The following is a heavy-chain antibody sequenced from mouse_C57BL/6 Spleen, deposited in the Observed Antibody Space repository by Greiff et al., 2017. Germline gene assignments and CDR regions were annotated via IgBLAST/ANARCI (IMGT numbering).Heavy chain of an antibody. CDR2: ISGGGGNT. J-gene: IGHJ4*01. CDR1: GFTFSSYT. Sequence: DVKLVESGGGLVKPGGSLKLSCAASGFTFSSYTMSWVRQTPEKRLEWVATISGGGGNTYYPDSVKGRFTISRDNAKNTLYLQMSSLRSEDTAFYYCARRGYDYDVGAMDYWGQGTSVTVSS. D-gene: IGHD2-4*01. CDR3: ARRGYDYDVGAMDY. V-gene: IGHV5-9*01.